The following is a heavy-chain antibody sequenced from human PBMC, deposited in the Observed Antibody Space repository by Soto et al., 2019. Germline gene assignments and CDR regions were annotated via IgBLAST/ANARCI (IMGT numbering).Heavy chain of an antibody. Sequence: QVQLQQWGAGLLKPSETLSLTCAVYGGSFSGYYWSWIRQPPGKGLEWIGEINHSGSTNYNPSLKSRATISADTSKNQFSLKPSSVTAADTAVYYCASKVWFGELLSMGWFDPWGQGTLVTVSS. J-gene: IGHJ5*02. CDR1: GGSFSGYY. D-gene: IGHD3-10*01. V-gene: IGHV4-34*01. CDR2: INHSGST. CDR3: ASKVWFGELLSMGWFDP.